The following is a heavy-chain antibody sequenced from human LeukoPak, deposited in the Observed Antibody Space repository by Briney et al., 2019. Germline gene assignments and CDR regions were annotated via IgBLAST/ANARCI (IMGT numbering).Heavy chain of an antibody. D-gene: IGHD3-10*01. J-gene: IGHJ4*02. V-gene: IGHV3-23*01. Sequence: PGGSLRLSCVASGFTFSSYGMSWVRQAPGKGLEWVSAISGSGGSTYYTDSVKGRFTISRDNSKNTLYLQMNSQRAEDTAVYYCAKISGSRPASYFDYWGQGTLVTVSS. CDR1: GFTFSSYG. CDR3: AKISGSRPASYFDY. CDR2: ISGSGGST.